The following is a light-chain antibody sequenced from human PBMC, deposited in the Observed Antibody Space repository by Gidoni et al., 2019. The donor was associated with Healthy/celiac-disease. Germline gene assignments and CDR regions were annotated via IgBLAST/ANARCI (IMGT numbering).Light chain of an antibody. J-gene: IGLJ3*02. CDR1: TGAVTFGHY. V-gene: IGLV7-46*01. CDR3: LLSYSGGRRV. CDR2: DTS. Sequence: QAVVTQEPSLTVSPGGTATHTCGSSTGAVTFGHYPYWFQQKPGQAPRTLIYDTSNKGSCTPARVSGSLLGGKAALTLSGAQPEDEAEYCCLLSYSGGRRVFGGGTKLTVL.